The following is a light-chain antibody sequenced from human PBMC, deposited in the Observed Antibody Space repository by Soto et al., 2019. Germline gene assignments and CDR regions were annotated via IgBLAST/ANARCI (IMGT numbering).Light chain of an antibody. V-gene: IGLV2-8*01. CDR2: DVS. J-gene: IGLJ2*01. CDR1: SSDVGGYNY. Sequence: QSALTQPPSASGSPRQSVTISCTGTSSDVGGYNYVSWYQQRPGKAPRLMIYDVSKRPSGVPDRFSGSKSGNTASLTVSGLQAEDEADYYCSSYAGSKNFFGGGTKLTVL. CDR3: SSYAGSKNF.